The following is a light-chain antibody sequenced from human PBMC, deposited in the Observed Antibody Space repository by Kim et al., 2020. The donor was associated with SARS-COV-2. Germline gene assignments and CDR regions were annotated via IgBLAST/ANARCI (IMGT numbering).Light chain of an antibody. CDR1: SSNIETNY. V-gene: IGLV1-47*01. CDR2: RNN. CDR3: TAWDDSPNTPV. J-gene: IGLJ3*02. Sequence: QPVLTQPPSASGTPGQSVTISCSGSSSNIETNYAHWYQQFPGMAPQLVIYRNNQRPSGVPDRFSGSKSGTSASLAISGLRSEDEAVYFCTAWDDSPNTPVFGGGTKLTVL.